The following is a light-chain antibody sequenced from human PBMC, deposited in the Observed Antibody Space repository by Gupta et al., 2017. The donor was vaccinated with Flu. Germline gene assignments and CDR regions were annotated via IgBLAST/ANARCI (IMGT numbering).Light chain of an antibody. CDR3: ALYMGSGIWV. CDR2: TTN. V-gene: IGLV8-61*01. Sequence: QTVVTQEPSFSVSPGGTVTLTCGFNSGSVSTSYYPTWYQQTPGQAPRTLIYTTNTRSSGVPDRFSGSILGNKAALTITGAQADDESDYYCALYMGSGIWVFGGGTKLTVL. CDR1: SGSVSTSYY. J-gene: IGLJ3*02.